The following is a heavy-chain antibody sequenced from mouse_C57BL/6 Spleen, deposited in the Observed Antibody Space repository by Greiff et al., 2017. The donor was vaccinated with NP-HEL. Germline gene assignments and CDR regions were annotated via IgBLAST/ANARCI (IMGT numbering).Heavy chain of an antibody. Sequence: ESGPGLVKPSQSLSLTCSVTGYSITSGYYWNWIRQFPGNKLEWMGYISYDGSNNYNPSLKNRISITRDTSKNQFFLKLNSVTTEDTATYYCARENWDRGNYFDYWGQGTTLTVSS. V-gene: IGHV3-6*01. D-gene: IGHD4-1*01. CDR1: GYSITSGYY. J-gene: IGHJ2*01. CDR2: ISYDGSN. CDR3: ARENWDRGNYFDY.